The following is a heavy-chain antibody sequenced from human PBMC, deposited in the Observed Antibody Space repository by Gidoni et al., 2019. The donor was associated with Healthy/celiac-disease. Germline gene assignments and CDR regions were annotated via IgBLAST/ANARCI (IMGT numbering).Heavy chain of an antibody. J-gene: IGHJ3*02. D-gene: IGHD3-22*01. Sequence: EVQLVESGGGLVKPGGSLRLSCAASGFTFSSYSMNWVRQAPGKGLEWVSSISSSSSYIYYADSVKGRFTISRDNAKNSLYLQMNSLRAEDTAVYYCARDGDYYDSSGYSDAFDIWGQGTMVTVSS. CDR1: GFTFSSYS. CDR2: ISSSSSYI. V-gene: IGHV3-21*01. CDR3: ARDGDYYDSSGYSDAFDI.